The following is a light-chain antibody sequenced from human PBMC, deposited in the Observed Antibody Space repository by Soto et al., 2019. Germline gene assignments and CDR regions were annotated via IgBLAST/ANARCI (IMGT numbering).Light chain of an antibody. V-gene: IGKV3-11*01. J-gene: IGKJ4*01. CDR2: EAS. Sequence: EIVLTQSPATLSLSPGERATLSCRASQSVSRYLAWYRQKPGQAPELLIYEASHRATGTPARFSGGGSGTDFTLTISSLEPEDFAVYFCQQRSKFPLTFGGGTNVEIK. CDR1: QSVSRY. CDR3: QQRSKFPLT.